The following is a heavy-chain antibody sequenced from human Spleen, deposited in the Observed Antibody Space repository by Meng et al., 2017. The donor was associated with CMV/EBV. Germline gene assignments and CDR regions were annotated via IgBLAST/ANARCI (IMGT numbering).Heavy chain of an antibody. CDR2: IHNSGST. V-gene: IGHV4-59*01. J-gene: IGHJ6*02. CDR1: GGSISGYF. Sequence: GSLRLSCTVSGGSISGYFWTWIRQSPGKGLEWIGYIHNSGSTNYNPSLKSRVTISVDTSKNQFSLKLNFVTAADTAVYYCARDTHGMDVWGQGTTVTVSS. CDR3: ARDTHGMDV.